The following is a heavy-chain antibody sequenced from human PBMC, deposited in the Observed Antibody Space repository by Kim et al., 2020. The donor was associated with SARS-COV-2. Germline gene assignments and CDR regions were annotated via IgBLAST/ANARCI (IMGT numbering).Heavy chain of an antibody. D-gene: IGHD7-27*01. CDR1: GFTFGDYA. J-gene: IGHJ6*02. V-gene: IGHV3-49*04. CDR2: IRSKAYGGTT. CDR3: TRDSTWGNCMDV. Sequence: GGSLRLSCTASGFTFGDYAMSWVRQAPGKGLEWVGFIRSKAYGGTTEYAASVKGRFTISRDDSKSIAYLQMNSLKTEDTAVYYCTRDSTWGNCMDVWGQGTTVTVSS.